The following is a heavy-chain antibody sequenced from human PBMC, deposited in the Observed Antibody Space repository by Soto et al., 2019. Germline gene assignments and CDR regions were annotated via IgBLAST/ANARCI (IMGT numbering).Heavy chain of an antibody. CDR1: GFTFSSFV. J-gene: IGHJ6*04. V-gene: IGHV3-23*01. CDR3: SRARLGYGAVRGGMDV. CDR2: MMGSGGSI. Sequence: EVQLLESGGAVVQPGGSLRLSCAASGFTFSSFVMNWVRQAPGKGLYWVSGMMGSGGSIYHADSVKGRFTISRSNSKNTLFLDMKSLRADDTAVYHCSRARLGYGAVRGGMDVWGKGTTVNVSS. D-gene: IGHD3-10*01.